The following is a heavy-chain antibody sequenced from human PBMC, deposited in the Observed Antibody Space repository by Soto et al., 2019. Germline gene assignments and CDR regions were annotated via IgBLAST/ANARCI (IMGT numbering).Heavy chain of an antibody. CDR3: AKLDYDVSGSWSVGWFGP. Sequence: EVQLVESGGGLGQPGRSLRLSCAASGFKFDDYAMHWVRQAPGKGLEWVSGISWNSGSIGYADSVRGRFTISRDNAKNSLYVQMHSLRAEDTAVYYCAKLDYDVSGSWSVGWFGPWGQGTLVTVSA. J-gene: IGHJ5*02. V-gene: IGHV3-9*01. CDR2: ISWNSGSI. D-gene: IGHD3-10*01. CDR1: GFKFDDYA.